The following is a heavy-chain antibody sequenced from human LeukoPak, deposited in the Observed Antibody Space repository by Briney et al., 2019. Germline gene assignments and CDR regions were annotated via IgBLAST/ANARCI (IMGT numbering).Heavy chain of an antibody. CDR3: ARGVWVDYYYYYMDV. D-gene: IGHD3-16*01. Sequence: ASVKVSCKVSGYTLTELSMHWVRQAPGKGLEWMGRFDPEDGETIYAQKFQGRVTMTADTSTDTAYMELSSLRSEDTAVYYCARGVWVDYYYYYMDVWGKGTTVTISS. CDR2: FDPEDGET. CDR1: GYTLTELS. V-gene: IGHV1-24*01. J-gene: IGHJ6*03.